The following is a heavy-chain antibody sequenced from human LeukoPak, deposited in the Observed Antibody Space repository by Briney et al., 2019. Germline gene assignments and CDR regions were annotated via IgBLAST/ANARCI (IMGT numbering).Heavy chain of an antibody. D-gene: IGHD6-19*01. V-gene: IGHV3-20*04. CDR3: AGGDRNGWYFDY. J-gene: IGHJ4*02. CDR1: GFRFDDHG. Sequence: GGSLRLSCAASGFRFDDHGMSWVRQVPGKGLEWVSGINWNGASTGYEDSVKGRFTISRDNAKNSLYLQMNSLRAEDTALYYCAGGDRNGWYFDYWGQGILVTISS. CDR2: INWNGAST.